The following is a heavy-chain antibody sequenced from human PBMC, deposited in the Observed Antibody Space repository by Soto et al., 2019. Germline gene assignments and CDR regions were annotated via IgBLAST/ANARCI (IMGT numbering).Heavy chain of an antibody. CDR2: IYYSGST. CDR3: ARAESRYYYYYGMDV. CDR1: GGSISSYY. J-gene: IGHJ6*02. Sequence: SETLSLTCTVSGGSISSYYWSWIRQPPGKGLEWIGYIYYSGSTNYNPSLKSRVTISVDTSKNQFSLKLSPVTAADTAVYYCARAESRYYYYYGMDVWSQGTTVTVSS. V-gene: IGHV4-59*01.